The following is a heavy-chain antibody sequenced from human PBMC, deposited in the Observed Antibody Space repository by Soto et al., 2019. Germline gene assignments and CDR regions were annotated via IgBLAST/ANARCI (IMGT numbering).Heavy chain of an antibody. CDR3: ARSKVEQQWLVHGAFDI. CDR1: GYTFTSYA. J-gene: IGHJ3*02. CDR2: INAGNGNT. D-gene: IGHD6-19*01. Sequence: ASVKVSYKASGYTFTSYAMHWVRQAPGQRLEWMGWINAGNGNTKYSQKFQGRVTITRDTSASTAYMELSSLRSEDTAVYYCARSKVEQQWLVHGAFDIWGQGTMVTVSS. V-gene: IGHV1-3*01.